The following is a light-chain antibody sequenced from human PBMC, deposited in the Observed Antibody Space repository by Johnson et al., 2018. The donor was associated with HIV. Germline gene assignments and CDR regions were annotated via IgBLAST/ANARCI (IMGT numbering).Light chain of an antibody. Sequence: HSVLTQPPSVSAAPGQKVTISCSGSSSNIGNNYVSWYQQLPGTAPKLLIYENNKRPSGIPDRFSGSKSGTSATLGITGLQTGDEADYYCGTWDNNLSGPYVFGTGTKVTVL. V-gene: IGLV1-51*02. CDR2: ENN. CDR1: SSNIGNNY. CDR3: GTWDNNLSGPYV. J-gene: IGLJ1*01.